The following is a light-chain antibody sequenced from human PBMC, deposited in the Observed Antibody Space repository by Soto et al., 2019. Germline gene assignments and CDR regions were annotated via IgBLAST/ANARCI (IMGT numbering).Light chain of an antibody. Sequence: EIVLTQAPGTLSLSPGERATLSCRGSQSVSSSYLAWYQQKPGQAPRLLIYDASTRATGIPARFSGSGSGTDFTLTISRLEPEDFALYYCQQYATSPLTFGGGTKVDIK. CDR3: QQYATSPLT. CDR2: DAS. J-gene: IGKJ4*01. CDR1: QSVSSSY. V-gene: IGKV3-20*01.